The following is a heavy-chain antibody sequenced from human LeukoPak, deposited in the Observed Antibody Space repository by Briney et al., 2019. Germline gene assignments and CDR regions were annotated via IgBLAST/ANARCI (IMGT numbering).Heavy chain of an antibody. Sequence: GGSLRLSCAASGFTFSSYWMHWVRQAPGKGLVWVSRINCDGSSTSYADSVKGRFTISRDNAKNTLYLQMNSLRAEDTAVYYCARGAIVVVPAAIVFDYWGQGTLVTVSS. CDR1: GFTFSSYW. D-gene: IGHD2-2*01. CDR3: ARGAIVVVPAAIVFDY. J-gene: IGHJ4*02. V-gene: IGHV3-74*01. CDR2: INCDGSST.